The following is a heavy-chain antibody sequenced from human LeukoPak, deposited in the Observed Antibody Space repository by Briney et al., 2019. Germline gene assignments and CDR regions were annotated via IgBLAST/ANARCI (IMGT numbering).Heavy chain of an antibody. J-gene: IGHJ5*02. V-gene: IGHV4-34*01. CDR2: INHSGST. CDR1: GGSFSGYY. Sequence: SETLSLTCAVYGGSFSGYYWSWIRQPPGKGLEWIGEINHSGSTNYNPSLKSRVTISVDTSKNQFSLKLSSVTAADTAAYYCARVLEDCSSTSCYFGWFDPWGQGTLVTVSS. CDR3: ARVLEDCSSTSCYFGWFDP. D-gene: IGHD2-2*01.